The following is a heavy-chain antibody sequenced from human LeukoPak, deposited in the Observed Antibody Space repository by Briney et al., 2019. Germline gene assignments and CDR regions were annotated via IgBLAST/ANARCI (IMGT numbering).Heavy chain of an antibody. CDR1: GGTFSSYA. D-gene: IGHD2-15*01. Sequence: SVKVSCKASGGTFSSYAISWVRQAPGQGLEWMGGIIPIFGTANYAQKFQGRVTITADKSTSTAYMELSSLRSEDTAAYYCARGRPCSGGSCYYTRAGAFDIWGQGTMVTVSS. CDR2: IIPIFGTA. CDR3: ARGRPCSGGSCYYTRAGAFDI. V-gene: IGHV1-69*06. J-gene: IGHJ3*02.